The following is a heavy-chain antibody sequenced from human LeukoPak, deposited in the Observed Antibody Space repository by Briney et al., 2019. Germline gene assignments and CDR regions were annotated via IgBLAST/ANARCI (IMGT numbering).Heavy chain of an antibody. CDR1: GGSITNYY. CDR3: ARPSPGYSSGWYHFDF. D-gene: IGHD6-19*01. V-gene: IGHV4-59*08. CDR2: IYYSGRT. J-gene: IGHJ4*02. Sequence: SETLSLTCTVSGGSITNYYWRWIRQPPGEGLEYIGYIYYSGRTNYNPSLKSRVTISVDTSKNQFSLSLSSVTAADTAVYYCARPSPGYSSGWYHFDFWGQGALVTVSS.